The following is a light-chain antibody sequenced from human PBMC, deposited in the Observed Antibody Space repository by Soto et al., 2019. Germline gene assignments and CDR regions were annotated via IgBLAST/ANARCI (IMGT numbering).Light chain of an antibody. V-gene: IGKV4-1*01. Sequence: DIVMTQSPDSLPVSLGERATINCKSSQSVLYTSNNKNYLVWYQQKPGQSPKLLIYWASTRESGVPDRFSGSGSGTDFTLTISSLQAEDVAVYYCQQYYSNPRTFGQGTKVDIK. CDR1: QSVLYTSNNKNY. J-gene: IGKJ1*01. CDR3: QQYYSNPRT. CDR2: WAS.